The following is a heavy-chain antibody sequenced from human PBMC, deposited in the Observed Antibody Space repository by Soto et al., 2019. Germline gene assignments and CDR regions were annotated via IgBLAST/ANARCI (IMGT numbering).Heavy chain of an antibody. CDR3: ASDCSGGSCYSAYYYGMNV. Sequence: QVQLVQSGAEVKKPGSSVKVSCKASGGTFSSYAISWVRQAPGQGLEWMGGIIPIFGTANYARKFQGRVTITADESTRPASMELSSLRCEDTAVYYCASDCSGGSCYSAYYYGMNVWGQGTTVPVSS. V-gene: IGHV1-69*12. CDR2: IIPIFGTA. CDR1: GGTFSSYA. J-gene: IGHJ6*02. D-gene: IGHD2-15*01.